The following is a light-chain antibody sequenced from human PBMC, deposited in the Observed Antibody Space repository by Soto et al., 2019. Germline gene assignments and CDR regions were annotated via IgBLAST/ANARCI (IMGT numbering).Light chain of an antibody. V-gene: IGKV1-39*01. CDR2: AAS. CDR1: QSISSY. CDR3: QQSYSTPRT. Sequence: DIQMTQSPSSLSASVGDRVTITCRASQSISSYLNWYQQKPGKAPKLLIYAASSLQSGVPSRLRGSGSGTDFTLTISSLQPEDFATYYCQQSYSTPRTFGGGTKVDIK. J-gene: IGKJ4*01.